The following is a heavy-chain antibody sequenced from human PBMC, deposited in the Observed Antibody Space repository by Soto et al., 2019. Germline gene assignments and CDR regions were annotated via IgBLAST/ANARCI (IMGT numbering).Heavy chain of an antibody. CDR1: GFTFRNFG. CDR3: ARDSLGFWYYYYGMDV. J-gene: IGHJ6*02. D-gene: IGHD3-3*01. Sequence: QVQLVESGGGVVQPGRSLRLSCAASGFTFRNFGMHWVRQAPGKGLKWVAVIWYDGSNEDYADSVKGRFTISRDNLNITLHLVMNRLRAEDTAVYFFARDSLGFWYYYYGMDVWGQGTTVSVSS. CDR2: IWYDGSNE. V-gene: IGHV3-33*01.